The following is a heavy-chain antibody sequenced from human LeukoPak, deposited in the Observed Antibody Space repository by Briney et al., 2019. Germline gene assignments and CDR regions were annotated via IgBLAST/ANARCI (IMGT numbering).Heavy chain of an antibody. V-gene: IGHV1-8*01. Sequence: ASVKVSCKASGYTFTSYDINWVRQATGQGLEWMGWMNPNSGNTGYAQKFQGRVTMTRDTSISTAYMELSSLRSDDTAMFYCARATTAMVRPFDYWGQGTLVTVSS. CDR1: GYTFTSYD. CDR3: ARATTAMVRPFDY. D-gene: IGHD5-18*01. CDR2: MNPNSGNT. J-gene: IGHJ4*02.